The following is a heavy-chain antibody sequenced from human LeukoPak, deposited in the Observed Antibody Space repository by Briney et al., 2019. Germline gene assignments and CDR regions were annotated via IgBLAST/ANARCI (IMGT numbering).Heavy chain of an antibody. CDR1: GYTFTSYY. CDR3: ARAPQGSYQIAPNLDY. J-gene: IGHJ4*02. CDR2: INPSGGST. V-gene: IGHV1-46*01. Sequence: GASVKVSCKASGYTFTSYYIHWVRQAPGQGLEWMGIINPSGGSTTYAQKFQGRVTMTWDMSTSTVYMELSSLRSEDTAVYYCARAPQGSYQIAPNLDYWGQGTLVTVSS. D-gene: IGHD3-10*01.